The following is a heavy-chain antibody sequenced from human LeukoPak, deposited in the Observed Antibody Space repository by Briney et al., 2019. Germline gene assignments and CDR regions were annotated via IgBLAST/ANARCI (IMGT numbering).Heavy chain of an antibody. J-gene: IGHJ6*02. CDR2: ISGSGGTT. D-gene: IGHD1-14*01. CDR1: GFTFNNYA. V-gene: IGHV3-23*01. CDR3: AKVSGGGLYYDGMDV. Sequence: GGSLRLSCAASGFTFNNYATNWVRQAPGKGLEWVSVISGSGGTTYYADSVKGRFTISRDSSKNTLYLQMNSLRAEDTAVYYCAKVSGGGLYYDGMDVWGQGTTVTVSS.